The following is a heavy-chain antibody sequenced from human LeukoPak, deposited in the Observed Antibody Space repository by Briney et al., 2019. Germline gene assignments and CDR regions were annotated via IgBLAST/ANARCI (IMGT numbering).Heavy chain of an antibody. Sequence: GGSQRLSCAASGFTFSSYAMHWVRQAPGKGLEWVAVISYDGSNKYYADSVKGRFTISRDNSKNMLYLQMNSLRAEDTAVYYCARSLVVGANPYHWGQGTLVTVSS. V-gene: IGHV3-30*04. CDR3: ARSLVVGANPYH. D-gene: IGHD1-26*01. CDR2: ISYDGSNK. CDR1: GFTFSSYA. J-gene: IGHJ5*02.